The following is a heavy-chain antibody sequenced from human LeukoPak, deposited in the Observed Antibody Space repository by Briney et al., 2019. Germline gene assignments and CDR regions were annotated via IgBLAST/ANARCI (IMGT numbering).Heavy chain of an antibody. J-gene: IGHJ3*02. V-gene: IGHV4-4*07. Sequence: PSETLSLTCTVSGGSISSYYWSWIRQPAGKGLEWIGRIYTSGSTNYNPSLKSRVTMSVDTSKNQFSLKLSSVTAADTAVYYCARDIPRREVTMIVEDENAFDIWGQGTMVTASS. D-gene: IGHD3-22*01. CDR2: IYTSGST. CDR1: GGSISSYY. CDR3: ARDIPRREVTMIVEDENAFDI.